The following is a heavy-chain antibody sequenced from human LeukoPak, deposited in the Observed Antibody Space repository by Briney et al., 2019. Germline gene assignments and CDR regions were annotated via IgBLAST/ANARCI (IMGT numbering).Heavy chain of an antibody. J-gene: IGHJ5*02. V-gene: IGHV3-66*03. CDR1: GFSVSSTY. D-gene: IGHD3-10*01. CDR2: IYTSGST. CDR3: TRDRAGTQSWVEFDL. Sequence: GSLRLSCAASGFSVSSTYMSWVRQAPGKGLEWVSLIYTSGSTFYADSVMGRFTISRDNSKNTLFLQMNSLRAEDSAVYYCTRDRAGTQSWVEFDLWGQGTLVTVSS.